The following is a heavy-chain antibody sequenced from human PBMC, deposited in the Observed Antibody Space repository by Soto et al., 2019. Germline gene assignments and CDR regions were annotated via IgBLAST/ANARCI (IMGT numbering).Heavy chain of an antibody. D-gene: IGHD5-12*01. Sequence: PSETLSLTCTVSGGSISSYYWSWIRQPAGKGLEWIGRIYTSGSTNYNPSLKSRVTMSVDTSKNQFSLKLSSVTAADTAVYYCASIGWLRSRGYYYYGMDVWGQGTTVAVSS. V-gene: IGHV4-4*07. CDR3: ASIGWLRSRGYYYYGMDV. CDR2: IYTSGST. J-gene: IGHJ6*02. CDR1: GGSISSYY.